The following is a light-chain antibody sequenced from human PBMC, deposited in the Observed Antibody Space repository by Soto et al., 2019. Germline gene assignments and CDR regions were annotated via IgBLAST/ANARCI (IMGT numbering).Light chain of an antibody. CDR1: QSVSSN. Sequence: EIVMTQSPATLSVSPGERATLSCRASQSVSSNLAWYQQKPVQAPRLLIYGASTRATGIPARFSGSGSGTDFTLTISRLEPEDFAVYYCQQYGSSGTFGQGTKVDI. CDR2: GAS. V-gene: IGKV3-15*01. CDR3: QQYGSSGT. J-gene: IGKJ1*01.